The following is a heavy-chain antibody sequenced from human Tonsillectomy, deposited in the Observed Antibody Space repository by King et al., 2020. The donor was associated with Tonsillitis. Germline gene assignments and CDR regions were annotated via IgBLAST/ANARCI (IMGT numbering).Heavy chain of an antibody. Sequence: HVQLVESGAEVKKPGASVKVSCKASGYTFTNYGISWVRQAPGQGLEWMGWISAYNGRTNYAEKLQDRVTMTTDTSTSTAYMELRSLRSADTAVYYCARDYQQLITWFDPWGQGTLVTVSS. J-gene: IGHJ5*02. CDR2: ISAYNGRT. CDR1: GYTFTNYG. V-gene: IGHV1-18*04. CDR3: ARDYQQLITWFDP. D-gene: IGHD6-13*01.